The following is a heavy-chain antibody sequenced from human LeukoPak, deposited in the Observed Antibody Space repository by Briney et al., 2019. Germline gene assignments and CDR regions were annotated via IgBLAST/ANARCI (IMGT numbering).Heavy chain of an antibody. D-gene: IGHD6-19*01. CDR1: GGTLSSYA. J-gene: IGHJ4*02. Sequence: ASVKVFCKASGGTLSSYAISWVRQAPRQGLEWMGGIIPIFGTANYAQKFQGRVTITADESTSTAYMELSSLRSEDTAVYYCARGEDGSYFDYWGQGALVTVSS. V-gene: IGHV1-69*13. CDR3: ARGEDGSYFDY. CDR2: IIPIFGTA.